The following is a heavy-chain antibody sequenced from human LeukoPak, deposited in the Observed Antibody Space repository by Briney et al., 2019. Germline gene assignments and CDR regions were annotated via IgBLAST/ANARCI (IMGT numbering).Heavy chain of an antibody. CDR2: ISTYNGYA. CDR1: GYTFTSYG. V-gene: IGHV1-18*01. J-gene: IGHJ6*04. Sequence: ASVKVSCKASGYTFTSYGISWVRQAPGQGLEWMGWISTYNGYANYAQKLQGRVTMTTETSTSTAYMELRSLRSDDTAVYYCARNSSDWYGYMDVWGKWTTVTVSS. D-gene: IGHD6-19*01. CDR3: ARNSSDWYGYMDV.